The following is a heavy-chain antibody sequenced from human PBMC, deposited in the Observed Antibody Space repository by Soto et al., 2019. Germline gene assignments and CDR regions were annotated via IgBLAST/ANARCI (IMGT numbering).Heavy chain of an antibody. D-gene: IGHD2-8*02. CDR3: TGEVASGY. Sequence: QVQLVESGGGVVQPGRSLRLSCAVSGFTVSTYGMHWVRQAPCKGLEWVAVISRDGGTKYYADSVKGRFTISRDNPRNTLFLEMNSLRGDDMAVYYCTGEVASGYWGQGTLVTVSS. V-gene: IGHV3-30*03. CDR2: ISRDGGTK. J-gene: IGHJ4*02. CDR1: GFTVSTYG.